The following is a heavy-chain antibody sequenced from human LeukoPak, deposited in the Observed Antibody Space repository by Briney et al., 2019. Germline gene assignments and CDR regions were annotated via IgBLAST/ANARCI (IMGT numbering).Heavy chain of an antibody. CDR2: IYYSGRT. CDR1: GGSISSDH. D-gene: IGHD1-1*01. CDR3: ARKNDFDI. Sequence: SETLPLTCTVSGGSISSDHWNWIRQPPGKGLEWIGCIYYSGRTYYNPSLKSRVTISVDMSKSQFSLRLTPVTAADTAVYYCARKNDFDIWVQGTLVTVSS. V-gene: IGHV4-59*01. J-gene: IGHJ3*02.